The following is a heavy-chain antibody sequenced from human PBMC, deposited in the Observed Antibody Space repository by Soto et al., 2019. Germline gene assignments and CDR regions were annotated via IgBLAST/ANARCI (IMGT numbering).Heavy chain of an antibody. CDR2: VNPILSMS. Sequence: QVQLVQSGAEVKRPWSSVKVSCKASGDTFSFYSINWVRQAPGLGLEWMGRVNPILSMSNYAQRFQGRVRMTADKSTSTAYMELSGLRSEDTAMYYYATSYGSGYRDFDYWGQGALVTVSS. V-gene: IGHV1-69*04. CDR1: GDTFSFYS. CDR3: ATSYGSGYRDFDY. D-gene: IGHD3-10*01. J-gene: IGHJ4*02.